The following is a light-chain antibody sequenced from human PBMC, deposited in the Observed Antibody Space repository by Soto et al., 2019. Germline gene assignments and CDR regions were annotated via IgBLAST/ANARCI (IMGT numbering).Light chain of an antibody. CDR3: AAWDEILKGHV. CDR1: SSNIGSST. CDR2: TND. J-gene: IGLJ1*01. V-gene: IGLV1-44*01. Sequence: QSVLTQPPSANGTPGQRVTVSCSGRSSNIGSSTVNWYQHLPGTAPKLLISTNDKRPSGVPDRFSGSKSGTSGSLAISGLQSEDEADYSGAAWDEILKGHVFGTGTKLTVL.